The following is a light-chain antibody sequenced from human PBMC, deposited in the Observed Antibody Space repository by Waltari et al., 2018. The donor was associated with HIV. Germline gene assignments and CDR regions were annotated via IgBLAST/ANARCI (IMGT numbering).Light chain of an antibody. CDR3: SSYTSSSTFYVV. J-gene: IGLJ2*01. V-gene: IGLV2-14*01. CDR1: SSDVGGYNY. Sequence: QSALTQPASVSGSPGQSISISCPGTSSDVGGYNYVSWYQQHPGKAPKLMIYDVSNRPSGVSNRFSGSKSGNTASLTISGLQAEDEADYYCSSYTSSSTFYVVFGGGTKLTVL. CDR2: DVS.